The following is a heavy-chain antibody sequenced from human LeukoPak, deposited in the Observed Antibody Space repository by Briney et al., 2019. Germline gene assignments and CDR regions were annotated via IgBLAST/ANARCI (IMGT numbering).Heavy chain of an antibody. D-gene: IGHD3-22*01. J-gene: IGHJ4*02. CDR1: GGSISSYY. CDR2: IYYSGST. CDR3: ARAMYYYDSSGLVY. V-gene: IGHV4-59*08. Sequence: SETLSLTCTVSGGSISSYYWSWIRQPPGKGLEWIGYIYYSGSTNYNPSLKSRVTISVDTSKNQSSLKLSSVTAADTAVYYCARAMYYYDSSGLVYWGQGTLVTVSS.